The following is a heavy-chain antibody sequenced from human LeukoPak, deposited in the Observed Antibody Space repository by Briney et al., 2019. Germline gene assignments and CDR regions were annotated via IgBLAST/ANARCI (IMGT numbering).Heavy chain of an antibody. CDR3: ARDYDSSGLDAFDI. CDR2: ISSSSSYI. V-gene: IGHV3-21*01. CDR1: GFTFSSYS. D-gene: IGHD3-22*01. Sequence: GGSLRLSCAASGFTFSSYSMNWVRQAPGKGMEWVSSISSSSSYIYYADSVKGRFTISRDNAKNSLYLQMNSLRAEDTAVYYCARDYDSSGLDAFDIWGQGTMVTVSS. J-gene: IGHJ3*02.